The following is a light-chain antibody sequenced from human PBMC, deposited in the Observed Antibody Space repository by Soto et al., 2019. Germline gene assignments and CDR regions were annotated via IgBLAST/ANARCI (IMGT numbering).Light chain of an antibody. CDR2: GAS. Sequence: DIHMTQSPSSLSASVGDRFTITCRTSQRVGTFLNWYQQKLGEAPKLLSVGASNLQSAVPSRFTGSGSETDFKFTGSSLEPEEFAVYYCQQTYRAPFTFGGGTKLDIK. V-gene: IGKV1-39*01. J-gene: IGKJ4*01. CDR3: QQTYRAPFT. CDR1: QRVGTF.